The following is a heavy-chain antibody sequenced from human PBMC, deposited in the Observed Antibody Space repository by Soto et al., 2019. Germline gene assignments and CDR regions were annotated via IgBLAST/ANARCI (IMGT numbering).Heavy chain of an antibody. D-gene: IGHD3-16*01. CDR1: GFTFSGHY. J-gene: IGHJ4*02. CDR2: IRNKPNGHTT. CDR3: STTVITAPLFEY. V-gene: IGHV3-72*01. Sequence: GGSLRLFCAGSGFTFSGHYMDWVRQAPGKGLEWLGRIRNKPNGHTTEYAASVKGRFTISRDDSKNSVYLQMNSLKSEDTAVYYCSTTVITAPLFEYWGQGTLVTVSS.